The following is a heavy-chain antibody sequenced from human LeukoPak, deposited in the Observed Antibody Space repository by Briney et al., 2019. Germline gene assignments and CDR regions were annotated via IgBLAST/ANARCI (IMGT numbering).Heavy chain of an antibody. CDR1: GGSISSYY. D-gene: IGHD3-22*01. CDR3: ALTYYYDSSGYYFPEYFQH. CDR2: IYYSGST. J-gene: IGHJ1*01. V-gene: IGHV4-59*01. Sequence: SETLSLTCTVSGGSISSYYWSWIRQPPGKGLEWIGFIYYSGSTNYNPSLKSRVTISVHTSKNQFSLKLSSVTAADTAVYYCALTYYYDSSGYYFPEYFQHWGQGTLVTVSS.